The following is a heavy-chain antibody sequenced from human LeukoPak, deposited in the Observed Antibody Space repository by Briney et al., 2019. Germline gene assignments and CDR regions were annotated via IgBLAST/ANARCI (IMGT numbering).Heavy chain of an antibody. CDR1: GFTFSDYY. CDR3: ARVAYYYGSGRVSAEPSMDV. V-gene: IGHV3-11*04. J-gene: IGHJ6*03. D-gene: IGHD3-10*01. Sequence: PGGSLRLSCAASGFTFSDYYMSWIRQAPGKGLEWVSYISSSGSTIYYADSVKGRFTISRDNAKNSLYLQMNSLRAEDTAVYYCARVAYYYGSGRVSAEPSMDVWGKGTTVTVSS. CDR2: ISSSGSTI.